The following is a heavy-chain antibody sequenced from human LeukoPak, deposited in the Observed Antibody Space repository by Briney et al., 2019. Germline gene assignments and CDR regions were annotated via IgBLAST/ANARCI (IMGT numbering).Heavy chain of an antibody. J-gene: IGHJ6*03. V-gene: IGHV1-2*02. CDR2: INPNSGGT. D-gene: IGHD2-2*01. CDR1: GYTFTGYY. Sequence: ALVKVSCKASGYTFTGYYMHWVRQAPGQGLEWMGWINPNSGGTNYAQKFQGRVTMTRDTSISTAYMELSRLRSDDTAVYYCARAPSSTGYYYMDVWGKGTTVTVSS. CDR3: ARAPSSTGYYYMDV.